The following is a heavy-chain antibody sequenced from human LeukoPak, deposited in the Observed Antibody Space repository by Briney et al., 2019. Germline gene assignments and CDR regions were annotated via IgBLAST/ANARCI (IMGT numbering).Heavy chain of an antibody. V-gene: IGHV3-11*01. CDR3: ARGDFGRYAFDF. CDR1: GFTFSNYY. J-gene: IGHJ3*01. CDR2: INTIGTTI. D-gene: IGHD3-16*01. Sequence: GGSLRLSCAASGFTFSNYYMSWIRQAPGKGLEWVSCINTIGTTIYYADSLKGRFTISRDNAKNSLSLQMDSLRAEDTAVYYCARGDFGRYAFDFWGQGTMVTVSS.